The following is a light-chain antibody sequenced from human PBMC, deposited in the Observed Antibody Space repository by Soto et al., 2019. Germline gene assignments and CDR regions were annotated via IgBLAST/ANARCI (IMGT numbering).Light chain of an antibody. Sequence: DIQMTQSPSTLSASIGDRVTITCRASQSIRDLLAWYQQKPGKAPKLLIYTASSLESGVPSRFSGSGSGTEFTLTISSLQPDDSATYYCQQYNSYGTFGQGTKVEIK. CDR1: QSIRDL. J-gene: IGKJ1*01. V-gene: IGKV1-5*03. CDR3: QQYNSYGT. CDR2: TAS.